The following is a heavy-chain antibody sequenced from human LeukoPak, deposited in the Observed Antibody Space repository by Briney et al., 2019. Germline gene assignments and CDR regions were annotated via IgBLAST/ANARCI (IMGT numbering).Heavy chain of an antibody. CDR1: GGSISSYY. D-gene: IGHD3-22*01. Sequence: SETLSLNCTVSGGSISSYYWRWIRQPPGKGLEWIGYVYYSGSTNYNPSLKSRVTISLDTSKNQFSLKLSSLTAADTAVYYCASSRSSGYYVLPYWGQGTLVTVSS. CDR3: ASSRSSGYYVLPY. CDR2: VYYSGST. J-gene: IGHJ4*02. V-gene: IGHV4-59*01.